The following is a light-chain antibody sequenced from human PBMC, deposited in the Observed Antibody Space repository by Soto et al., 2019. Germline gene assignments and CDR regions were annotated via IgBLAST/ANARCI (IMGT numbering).Light chain of an antibody. Sequence: SYELTQPPSVSVSPGQTASITCSGDKLGDKYACWYQQKPGQSPVLVIYQDSKRPSGIPERFSGSNSGNTATLTISGTQAMDEADDYCQGWDSSTALVGGGTKLTVL. CDR2: QDS. V-gene: IGLV3-1*01. J-gene: IGLJ2*01. CDR3: QGWDSSTAL. CDR1: KLGDKY.